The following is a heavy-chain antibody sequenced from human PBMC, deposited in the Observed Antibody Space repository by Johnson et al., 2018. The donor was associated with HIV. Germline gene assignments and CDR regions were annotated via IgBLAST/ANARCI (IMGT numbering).Heavy chain of an antibody. CDR3: AKAFSSSWSDAFDI. J-gene: IGHJ3*02. CDR2: IWYDGSNK. Sequence: QVQLVESGGGVVQPGRSLRLSCAASGFTFSNAWMSWVRQAPGKGLEWVAVIWYDGSNKYYADSVKGRFTISRDNSKNTLYLQMNSLRVEDTAVYYCAKAFSSSWSDAFDIWGQGTMVTVSS. D-gene: IGHD6-13*01. CDR1: GFTFSNAW. V-gene: IGHV3-33*06.